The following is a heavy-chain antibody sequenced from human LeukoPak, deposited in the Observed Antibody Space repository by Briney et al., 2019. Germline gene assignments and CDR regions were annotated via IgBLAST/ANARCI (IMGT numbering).Heavy chain of an antibody. V-gene: IGHV4-39*07. J-gene: IGHJ4*02. CDR2: IYYSGST. CDR3: ARVGSSGFDY. CDR1: GGSISSSSYY. Sequence: PSETLSPTCTVSGGSISSSSYYWGWIRQPPGKGLEWIGSIYYSGSTYYNPSLKSRVTISVDTSKNQFSLKLSSVTAADTAVYYCARVGSSGFDYWGQGTLVTVSS. D-gene: IGHD6-25*01.